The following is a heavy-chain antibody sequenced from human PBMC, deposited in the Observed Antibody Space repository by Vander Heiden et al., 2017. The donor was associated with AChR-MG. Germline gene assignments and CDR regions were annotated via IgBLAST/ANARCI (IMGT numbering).Heavy chain of an antibody. Sequence: EVQLVESGGGLVQPGGSLRLSCAASGFTFSSYDMHGVRQATGKGLEWVSAIGTAGDTYYPGSVKGRFTISRENAKNSLYLQMNSLRAGDTAVYYCARGRERRYYYDSSGYYTWFDPWGQGTLVTVSS. J-gene: IGHJ5*02. CDR3: ARGRERRYYYDSSGYYTWFDP. CDR2: IGTAGDT. CDR1: GFTFSSYD. D-gene: IGHD3-22*01. V-gene: IGHV3-13*01.